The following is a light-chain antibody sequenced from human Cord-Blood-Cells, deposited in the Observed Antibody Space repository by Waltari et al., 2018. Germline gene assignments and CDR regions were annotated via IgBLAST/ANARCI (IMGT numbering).Light chain of an antibody. CDR3: QQRSNWWT. CDR1: QSVSSY. J-gene: IGKJ1*01. CDR2: DAS. V-gene: IGKV3-11*01. Sequence: EIVLTQSQATLSLSPGERATLSCRASQSVSSYLAWYQQKPGQAPRLLIYDASNRATGIPARFSGSGSGTDFTLTISSLEPEDFAVYYWQQRSNWWTFGQGTKVEIK.